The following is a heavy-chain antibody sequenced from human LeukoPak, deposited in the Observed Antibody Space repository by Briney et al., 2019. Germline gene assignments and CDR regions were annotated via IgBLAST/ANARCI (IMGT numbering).Heavy chain of an antibody. CDR2: INPSGGST. V-gene: IGHV1-46*01. D-gene: IGHD6-19*01. CDR1: GYTFTNYY. J-gene: IGHJ4*02. CDR3: VSGVQWLVPELWE. Sequence: GASVKVSCKASGYTFTNYYMHWVRQAPGQGLEWMGIINPSGGSTSYAQKFQGRVTMTRDMSTSTAYMELSSLRSEDTAVYYCVSGVQWLVPELWEWGQGTLVTVSS.